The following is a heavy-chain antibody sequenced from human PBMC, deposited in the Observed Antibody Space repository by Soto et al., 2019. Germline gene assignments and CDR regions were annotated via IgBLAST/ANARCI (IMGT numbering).Heavy chain of an antibody. V-gene: IGHV1-69*01. CDR2: IVPVFGTP. CDR3: ARGGREFPRIPYDT. D-gene: IGHD3-10*01. J-gene: IGHJ5*02. CDR1: GGVFSNYA. Sequence: VQLVQSGAEVKKPGSSVKVSCEASGGVFSNYALTWLRQAPGQGLEWVGGIVPVFGTPNYAPKFQGRVTVTADESTRTGYMELSSLTSEDTAMYYCARGGREFPRIPYDTWGQGTLVTVSS.